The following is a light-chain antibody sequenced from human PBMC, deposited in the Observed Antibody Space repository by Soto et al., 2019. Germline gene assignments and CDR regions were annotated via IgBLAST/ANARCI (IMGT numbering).Light chain of an antibody. V-gene: IGKV3-11*01. CDR2: DAS. CDR1: QSVSSY. J-gene: IGKJ1*01. Sequence: EIVLTQSPATLSLSPGERATLSCRASQSVSSYLAWYQQNPGQAPRLLIYDASNRATGIPARFSGSGSGTDFTLTISSLESEDFAYYYCHPRSNWPPTFGQGTKVEF. CDR3: HPRSNWPPT.